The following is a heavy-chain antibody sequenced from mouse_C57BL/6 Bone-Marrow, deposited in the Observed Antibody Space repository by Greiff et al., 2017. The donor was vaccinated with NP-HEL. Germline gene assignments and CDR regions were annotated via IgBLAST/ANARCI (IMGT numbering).Heavy chain of an antibody. D-gene: IGHD2-4*01. Sequence: EVMLVESGGGLVKPGSSMKLSCTTSGFTFSDYYMAWVRQVPEKGLDWVANINYDGSSTYYLDSLKSRFIISRDNAKNILYLQMSSLKSEDTATYYCAREGGLRRRTYAMDYWGQGTSVTVSS. CDR2: INYDGSST. V-gene: IGHV5-16*01. CDR1: GFTFSDYY. J-gene: IGHJ4*01. CDR3: AREGGLRRRTYAMDY.